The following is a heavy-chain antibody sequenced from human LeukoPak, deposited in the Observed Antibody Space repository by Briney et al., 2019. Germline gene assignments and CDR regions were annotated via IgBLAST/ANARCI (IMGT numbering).Heavy chain of an antibody. CDR1: GFTFDDYA. V-gene: IGHV3-20*04. Sequence: GGSLRLSCVASGFTFDDYAMSWVRQAPGKGLEWVSGINWNGDNTVYADSVKGRFTISRDNAKNSLYLQMNSLRAEDTAVYYCARDLYFYYFDYWGQGTLVTVSS. CDR3: ARDLYFYYFDY. J-gene: IGHJ4*02. D-gene: IGHD2-8*01. CDR2: INWNGDNT.